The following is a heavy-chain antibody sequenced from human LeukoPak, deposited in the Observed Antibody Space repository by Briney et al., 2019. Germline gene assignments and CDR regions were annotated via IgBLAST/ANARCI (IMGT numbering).Heavy chain of an antibody. CDR2: IYYSGST. D-gene: IGHD5-18*01. CDR1: GGSISSSYYY. J-gene: IGHJ4*02. CDR3: AGGYSYGSFDY. V-gene: IGHV4-39*01. Sequence: PSETLSLTCTVSGGSISSSYYYWGWIRQPPGKGLEWIGSIYYSGSTYYNPSLKSRVTISVDTSKNQFSLKLSSVTAADTAVYYCAGGYSYGSFDYWGQGTLVAVSS.